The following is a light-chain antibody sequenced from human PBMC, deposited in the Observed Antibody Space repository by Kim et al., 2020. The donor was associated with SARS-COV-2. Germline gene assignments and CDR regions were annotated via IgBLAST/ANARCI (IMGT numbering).Light chain of an antibody. CDR2: DVS. CDR1: SSDVGGYNY. Sequence: PGQSITISCTGTSSDVGGYNYVSWYQQHPGKAPKLMIYDVSNRPSGVSNRFSGSKSGNTASLTISGLQAEDEADYYCSSYTSSSLLFGGGTQLTVL. CDR3: SSYTSSSLL. V-gene: IGLV2-14*03. J-gene: IGLJ2*01.